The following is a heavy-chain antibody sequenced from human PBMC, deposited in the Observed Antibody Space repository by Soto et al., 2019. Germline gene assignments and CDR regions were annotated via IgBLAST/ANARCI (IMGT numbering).Heavy chain of an antibody. Sequence: PGGSLRLSCAAFGFTFSSYGMHWVRQAPGKGLEWVAVISYDGSNKYYADSVKGRFTISRDNSKNTLYLQMNSLRAEDTAVYYCAKDPYSSSWYGGFYYYYYGMDVWGQGTTVTVSS. J-gene: IGHJ6*02. CDR2: ISYDGSNK. CDR1: GFTFSSYG. D-gene: IGHD6-13*01. CDR3: AKDPYSSSWYGGFYYYYYGMDV. V-gene: IGHV3-30*18.